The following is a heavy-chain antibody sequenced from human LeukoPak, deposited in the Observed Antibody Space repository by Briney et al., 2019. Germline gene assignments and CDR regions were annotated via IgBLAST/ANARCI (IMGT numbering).Heavy chain of an antibody. CDR2: IWYDGSNK. Sequence: GGSLRLSCAASGFTFSSYSMNWVRQAPGKGLEWVAVIWYDGSNKYYADSVKGRFTISRDNSKNTLYLQMNSLRVEDTAVYYCARDAEYFYGSGSYYNPGGYFDYWGQGTLVTVSS. CDR3: ARDAEYFYGSGSYYNPGGYFDY. CDR1: GFTFSSYS. D-gene: IGHD3-10*01. J-gene: IGHJ4*02. V-gene: IGHV3-33*08.